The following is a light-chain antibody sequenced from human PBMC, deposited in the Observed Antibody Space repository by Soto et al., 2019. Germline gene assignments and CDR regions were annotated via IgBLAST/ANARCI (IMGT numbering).Light chain of an antibody. V-gene: IGKV3-20*01. CDR2: GAS. CDR1: QSVSSSY. Sequence: EIVLTQSPGTLSLSPGERATLSCRASQSVSSSYLAWYQQTPGQAPRLLIYGASSRATGIPDRFSGSGSGTDFTLTISRLEPEDFAVYYCQQYGTSPPVYSFGQGTKLEI. CDR3: QQYGTSPPVYS. J-gene: IGKJ2*01.